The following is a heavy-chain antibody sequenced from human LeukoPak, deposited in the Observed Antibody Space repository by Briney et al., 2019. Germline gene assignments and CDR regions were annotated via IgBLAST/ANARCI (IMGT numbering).Heavy chain of an antibody. V-gene: IGHV3-30-3*01. CDR1: GFTFSSYA. D-gene: IGHD3-3*01. Sequence: GGSLRLSCAASGFTFSSYALHWVRQTPGKGLEWVAVISYDGFNKYYADSVKGRFTISRDNSKNTLYLQMNSLRAEDTAVYYCAKDSPAGGFWSGLNWFDPWGQGTLVTVSS. CDR3: AKDSPAGGFWSGLNWFDP. CDR2: ISYDGFNK. J-gene: IGHJ5*02.